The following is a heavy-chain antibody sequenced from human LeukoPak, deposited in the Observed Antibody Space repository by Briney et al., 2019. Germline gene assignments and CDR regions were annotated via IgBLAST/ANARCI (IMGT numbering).Heavy chain of an antibody. Sequence: PSETLSLTCAVSGYSLSSGYYWGWIRQPPGKGPEWIGSIYHSGSTYYNPSLKSRVTISVDTSKNQFSLKLSSVTAADTAVYYCARGCYDFWSGYCHFDYWGQGTLVTVSS. CDR2: IYHSGST. CDR1: GYSLSSGYY. CDR3: ARGCYDFWSGYCHFDY. V-gene: IGHV4-38-2*01. J-gene: IGHJ4*02. D-gene: IGHD3-3*01.